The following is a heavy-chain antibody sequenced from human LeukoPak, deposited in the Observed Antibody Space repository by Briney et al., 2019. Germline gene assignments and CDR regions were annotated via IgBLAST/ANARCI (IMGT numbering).Heavy chain of an antibody. CDR2: ISGSGGST. J-gene: IGHJ4*02. Sequence: GGSPRLSCAASGFTFSSYAMSWVRQAPGKGLEWVSAISGSGGSTYYADSVKGRFTISRDNSKNTLYLQMNSLRAEDTAVYYCASSIAAAPYYFDYWGQGTLVTVSS. D-gene: IGHD6-13*01. CDR3: ASSIAAAPYYFDY. V-gene: IGHV3-23*01. CDR1: GFTFSSYA.